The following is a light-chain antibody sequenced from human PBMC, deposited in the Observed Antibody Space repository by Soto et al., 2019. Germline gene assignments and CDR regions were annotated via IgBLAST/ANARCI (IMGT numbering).Light chain of an antibody. J-gene: IGKJ4*01. CDR1: QSVSGSS. V-gene: IGKV3-20*01. CDR3: QQYSSSVLT. CDR2: GAS. Sequence: EIVLTQSPGTLSFSPGERATLSCRASQSVSGSSLAWYQQKPGQAPRLLIYGASSRATGIPDRFSGSGSGTDFTLTISRLEPEDFAVYFCQQYSSSVLTFGGGTKVDIK.